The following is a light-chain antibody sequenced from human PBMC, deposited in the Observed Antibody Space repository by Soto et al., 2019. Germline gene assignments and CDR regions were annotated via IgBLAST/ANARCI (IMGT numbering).Light chain of an antibody. J-gene: IGKJ1*01. Sequence: EIVMTQSPATLSVSPGERATLSCRASQSVSSNLAWYQQKPGQAPMLLIYGASTRATGIRARFSGSGSGTEFTLTISSLQSEDFAVYYCQQYNNWPRTFGQGTKVEIK. CDR2: GAS. CDR1: QSVSSN. V-gene: IGKV3-15*01. CDR3: QQYNNWPRT.